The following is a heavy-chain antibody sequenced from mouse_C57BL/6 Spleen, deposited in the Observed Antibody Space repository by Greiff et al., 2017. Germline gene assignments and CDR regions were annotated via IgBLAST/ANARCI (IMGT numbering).Heavy chain of an antibody. J-gene: IGHJ2*01. D-gene: IGHD1-1*01. CDR1: GYAFSSYW. CDR3: ARRAYGSSPDY. V-gene: IGHV1-80*01. CDR2: IYPGDGDT. Sequence: VQLQQSGAELVKPGASVKISCKASGYAFSSYWMNWVKQRPGKGLEWIGQIYPGDGDTNNNGKFKGKATLTADKSSSTAYMQLSSLTSEDSAVYFCARRAYGSSPDYWGQGTTLTVSS.